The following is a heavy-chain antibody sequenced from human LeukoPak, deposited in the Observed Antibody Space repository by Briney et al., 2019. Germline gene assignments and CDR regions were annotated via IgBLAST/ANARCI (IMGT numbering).Heavy chain of an antibody. CDR1: GFTFSSYC. CDR2: INSDGSNT. Sequence: GGSLRLSCAASGFTFSSYCMHWVRQAPGKGLVWVSRINSDGSNTSYADSVKGRFTISSDNAKNTLYLQMHSVRAEDTAVYYCARVPAQHIVVVTHDAFDIWGQGTMVTVSS. D-gene: IGHD2-21*02. V-gene: IGHV3-74*01. CDR3: ARVPAQHIVVVTHDAFDI. J-gene: IGHJ3*02.